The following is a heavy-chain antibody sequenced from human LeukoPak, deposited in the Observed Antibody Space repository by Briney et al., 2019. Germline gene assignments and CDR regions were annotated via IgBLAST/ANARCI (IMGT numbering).Heavy chain of an antibody. J-gene: IGHJ4*02. CDR2: IIPIFGTA. Sequence: GASVKVSCKASGGTFSSYAISWVRQAPGQGLEWMGGIIPIFGTANYAQKFQGRVTITADESTSTAYMELSSLRTEDTAVYYCARDDAQAIAAAGANWGQGTLVTVSS. V-gene: IGHV1-69*13. CDR1: GGTFSSYA. CDR3: ARDDAQAIAAAGAN. D-gene: IGHD6-13*01.